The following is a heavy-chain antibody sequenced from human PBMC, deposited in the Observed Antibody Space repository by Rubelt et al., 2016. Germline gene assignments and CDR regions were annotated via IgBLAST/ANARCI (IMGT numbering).Heavy chain of an antibody. CDR2: INHSGGST. Sequence: QVQLVQSGAEVKKPGASVKVSCKASGYTFTSYYMHWVRLAPGQGLERMGIINHSGGSTTYAQCFQGRVARTRTTSSSTGYMYLSSLRCEDTAVYYCARVGFYYDSGSYVDWGQGTLVTVSS. CDR3: ARVGFYYDSGSYVD. D-gene: IGHD3-10*01. V-gene: IGHV1-46*01. CDR1: GYTFTSYY. J-gene: IGHJ4*02.